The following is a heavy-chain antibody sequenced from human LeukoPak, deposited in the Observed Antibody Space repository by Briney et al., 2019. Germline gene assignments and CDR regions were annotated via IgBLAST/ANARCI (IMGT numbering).Heavy chain of an antibody. CDR3: AKEYSYASGSYYDY. Sequence: GGSLRLSCAASGFTFSTYGMHWVRQGPGKGLEWVAVISSDGSKKYYGDSVKGRFTISRDNPKNTLFLQMNSLRADDTAVYYCAKEYSYASGSYYDYWGQGTLVTVSS. CDR2: ISSDGSKK. V-gene: IGHV3-30*18. J-gene: IGHJ4*02. CDR1: GFTFSTYG. D-gene: IGHD3-10*01.